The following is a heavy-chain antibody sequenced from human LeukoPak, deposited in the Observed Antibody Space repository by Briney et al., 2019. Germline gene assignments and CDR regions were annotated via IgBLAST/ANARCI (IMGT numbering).Heavy chain of an antibody. V-gene: IGHV4-39*01. J-gene: IGHJ4*02. Sequence: SETLSLPCTVSDGSITRSSYYWGWIRQTPGEGLDWIGSIYYSGITYYNPSLQGRVTMSVDTSKNQFSLKLNSVTVADTAVYYCARLRVTTGFDYWDQGIPVTVSS. CDR1: DGSITRSSYY. CDR3: ARLRVTTGFDY. D-gene: IGHD2-21*02. CDR2: IYYSGIT.